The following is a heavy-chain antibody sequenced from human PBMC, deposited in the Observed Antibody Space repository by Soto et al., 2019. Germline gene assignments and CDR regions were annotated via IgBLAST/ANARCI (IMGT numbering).Heavy chain of an antibody. CDR2: INPNSGGT. D-gene: IGHD6-13*01. J-gene: IGHJ5*02. CDR1: GYTFTGYY. Sequence: ASVKVSCKASGYTFTGYYMHWVRQAPGQGLEWMGWINPNSGGTNYAQKFQGWVTMTRDTSISTAYMELSRLRSDDTAVYYCARGGIAAAGISLINCFDPWGQGTLVTVSS. V-gene: IGHV1-2*04. CDR3: ARGGIAAAGISLINCFDP.